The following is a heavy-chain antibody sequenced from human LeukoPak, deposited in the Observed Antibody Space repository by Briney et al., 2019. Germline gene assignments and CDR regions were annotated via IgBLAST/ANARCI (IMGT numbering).Heavy chain of an antibody. J-gene: IGHJ1*01. V-gene: IGHV1-2*02. CDR1: GYTFTGNY. Sequence: ASVKVSCKASGYTFTGNYMHWVRQAPGQGLEWMGWINPNSGGTNYAQKFQGRVTMTRDTSIGTAYMELNRLRSDDTDVYYCARGSYDSSDFEYFHHWGQGTLVTVSS. CDR2: INPNSGGT. CDR3: ARGSYDSSDFEYFHH. D-gene: IGHD3-22*01.